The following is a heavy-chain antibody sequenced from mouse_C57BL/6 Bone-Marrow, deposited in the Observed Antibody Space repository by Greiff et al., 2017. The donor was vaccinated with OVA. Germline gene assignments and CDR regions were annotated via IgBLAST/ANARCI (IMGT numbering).Heavy chain of an antibody. Sequence: QVQLKQSGAELVMPGASVKLSCKASGYTFTSYWMHWVKQRPGQGLEWIGEIDPSDSYTNYNQKFKGKSTLTVDKSSSTAYMQLSSLTSEDSAVYYCARDDGFYLFDYWGQGTTLTVSS. J-gene: IGHJ2*01. CDR3: ARDDGFYLFDY. D-gene: IGHD2-3*01. CDR1: GYTFTSYW. CDR2: IDPSDSYT. V-gene: IGHV1-69*01.